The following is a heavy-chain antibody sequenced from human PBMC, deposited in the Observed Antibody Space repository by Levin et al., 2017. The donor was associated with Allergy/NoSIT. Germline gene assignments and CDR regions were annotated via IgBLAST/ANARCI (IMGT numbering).Heavy chain of an antibody. Sequence: GGSLRLSCAASGFTFNNDELNWVRQAPGKGLEWVSYISGSGDSIYYADSVKGRFTISRDNAKNSLYLQMNSLRAEDSAVYFCARGGSYLTNGFDYWGQGTLVTVSS. D-gene: IGHD1-26*01. CDR2: ISGSGDSI. CDR1: GFTFNNDE. V-gene: IGHV3-48*03. CDR3: ARGGSYLTNGFDY. J-gene: IGHJ4*02.